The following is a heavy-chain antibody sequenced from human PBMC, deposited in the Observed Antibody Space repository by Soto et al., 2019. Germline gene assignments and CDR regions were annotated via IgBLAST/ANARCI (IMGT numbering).Heavy chain of an antibody. CDR3: AISGYDYYYYGMDV. Sequence: SETLSITCTVSVGSSSSYYWSWIRQPPGKGLEWIGYIYYSGSTNYNPSLKSRVTISVDTSKNQFSLKLSSVTAADTAVYYCAISGYDYYYYGMDVWGQGTTVTVSS. V-gene: IGHV4-59*01. J-gene: IGHJ6*02. CDR1: VGSSSSYY. CDR2: IYYSGST. D-gene: IGHD5-12*01.